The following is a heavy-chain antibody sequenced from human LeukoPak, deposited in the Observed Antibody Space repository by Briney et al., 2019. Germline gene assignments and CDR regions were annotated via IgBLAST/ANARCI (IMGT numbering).Heavy chain of an antibody. J-gene: IGHJ2*01. Sequence: SETLSLTCTVSGASFSSSTYYWGWIRQPPGKGLEWIGSIYYSGSTYYNPSLKSRVTISVDTSKNQFSLKLSSVTAADTAVYYCARGQYHLLYWYFDLWGRGTLVTVSS. CDR1: GASFSSSTYY. CDR2: IYYSGST. D-gene: IGHD2-2*01. V-gene: IGHV4-39*01. CDR3: ARGQYHLLYWYFDL.